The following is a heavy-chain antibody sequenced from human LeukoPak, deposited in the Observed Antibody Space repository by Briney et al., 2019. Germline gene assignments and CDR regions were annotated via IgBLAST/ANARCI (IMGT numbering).Heavy chain of an antibody. V-gene: IGHV3-43*01. CDR3: AKVGGFGESGYYFDY. Sequence: PGGSLRLSCAASGFNFDDYTIHWVRQVPGKGLEWVSLINRRGHTYYADSVKGRFTISRDNAKNSLYLQMNSLRAEDTALYYCAKVGGFGESGYYFDYWGQGTLVTVSS. CDR2: INRRGHT. CDR1: GFNFDDYT. D-gene: IGHD3-10*01. J-gene: IGHJ4*02.